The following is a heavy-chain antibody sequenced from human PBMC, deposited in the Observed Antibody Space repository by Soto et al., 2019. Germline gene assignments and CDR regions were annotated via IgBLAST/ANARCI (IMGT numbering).Heavy chain of an antibody. V-gene: IGHV4-30-2*01. D-gene: IGHD3-3*01. Sequence: PSETLSLTCAVSGGSISSGGYSWSWIRQPPGKGLEWIGYIYHSGSTYYNPSLKSRVTISVDRSKNQFSLKLSSVTAADTAVYYCARGGTYYDFWSGYWPPFDYWGQGTLVTVSS. J-gene: IGHJ4*02. CDR1: GGSISSGGYS. CDR3: ARGGTYYDFWSGYWPPFDY. CDR2: IYHSGST.